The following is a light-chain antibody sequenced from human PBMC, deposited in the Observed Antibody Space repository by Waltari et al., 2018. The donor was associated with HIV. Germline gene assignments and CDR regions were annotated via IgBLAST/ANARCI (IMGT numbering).Light chain of an antibody. CDR1: SSDLGTYNF. J-gene: IGLJ1*01. V-gene: IGLV2-14*01. CDR3: SSYTRDSRFV. CDR2: EVS. Sequence: QSALTQPASVSGSPGQSITMSCTGTSSDLGTYNFVFWYQHHPGKAPKLLIYEVSSRPSGVFNRFSAAKSGNTASLTISGLQADDEADYYCSSYTRDSRFVFGPGTTVTVL.